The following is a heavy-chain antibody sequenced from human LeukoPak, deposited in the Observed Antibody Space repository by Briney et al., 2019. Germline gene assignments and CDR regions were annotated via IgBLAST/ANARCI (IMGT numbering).Heavy chain of an antibody. J-gene: IGHJ5*02. Sequence: SVKVSCKASGGTFSSYAISWVRQAPGQGLEWMGGIIPIFGTANYAQKFQGRVTITADKSTSTAYMELSSLRSEDTAVYYCARGPLRYVDWLWAPNWFDPWGQGTLVTVSS. V-gene: IGHV1-69*06. D-gene: IGHD3-9*01. CDR3: ARGPLRYVDWLWAPNWFDP. CDR1: GGTFSSYA. CDR2: IIPIFGTA.